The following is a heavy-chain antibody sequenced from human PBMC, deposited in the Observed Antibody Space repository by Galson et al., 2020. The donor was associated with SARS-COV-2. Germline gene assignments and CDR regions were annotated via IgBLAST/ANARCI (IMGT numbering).Heavy chain of an antibody. CDR2: FKRKPVGGPQ. D-gene: IGHD3-10*01. V-gene: IGHV3-15*01. Sequence: GGPLSPPCQASDFTFRNAWMSGVRQAPGKGREWVARFKRKPVGGPQDSAAPVKGRFTISRDDSKNTLYLQMNSLKTEDTAVYYCTTDELFHGYWGQGTLVTVSS. J-gene: IGHJ4*02. CDR1: DFTFRNAW. CDR3: TTDELFHGY.